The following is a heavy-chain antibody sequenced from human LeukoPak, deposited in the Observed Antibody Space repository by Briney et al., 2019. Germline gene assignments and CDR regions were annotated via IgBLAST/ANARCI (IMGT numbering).Heavy chain of an antibody. Sequence: PGGSLRLSCTTSGFTFGDYAMTWVRQAPGKGLEWVGLTRSKAFGGKADYAAPVKGRFTISRDDSKSIAYLEMNSLKTEDTALYYCTRRNAADAFDVWGQGTMVTVSS. D-gene: IGHD6-25*01. CDR3: TRRNAADAFDV. CDR2: TRSKAFGGKA. J-gene: IGHJ3*01. V-gene: IGHV3-49*04. CDR1: GFTFGDYA.